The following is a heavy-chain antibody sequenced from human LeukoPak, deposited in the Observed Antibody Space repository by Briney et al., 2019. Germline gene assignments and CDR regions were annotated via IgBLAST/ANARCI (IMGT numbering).Heavy chain of an antibody. CDR3: AKAYDYTIGYFDY. V-gene: IGHV3-23*01. CDR1: GFTFSSYG. Sequence: GGSLRLSCAASGFTFSSYGMSWVRQAPGKGLEWVSAISGSGGSTYYADSVKGRFTISRDNSKNTLYLQMNSLRAEDTAVYYCAKAYDYTIGYFDYWGQGTLVTVSS. D-gene: IGHD3-16*01. CDR2: ISGSGGST. J-gene: IGHJ4*02.